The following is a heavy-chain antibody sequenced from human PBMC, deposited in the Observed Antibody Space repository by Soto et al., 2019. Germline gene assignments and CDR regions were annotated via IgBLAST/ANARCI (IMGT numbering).Heavy chain of an antibody. CDR3: ARHIDWSFDY. D-gene: IGHD3-9*01. V-gene: IGHV3-33*01. Sequence: PGGSLRLSCAASGFTFSSYGMHWVRQAPGKGLEWVAVIWYDGSNKYYADSVKGRFTISRDNAKTTLYLQMNSLRAEDTAVYYCARHIDWSFDYWGQGTLVTVSS. CDR2: IWYDGSNK. J-gene: IGHJ4*02. CDR1: GFTFSSYG.